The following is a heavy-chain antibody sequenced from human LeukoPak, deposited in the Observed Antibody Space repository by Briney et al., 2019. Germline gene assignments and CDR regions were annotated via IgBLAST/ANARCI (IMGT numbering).Heavy chain of an antibody. J-gene: IGHJ4*02. CDR3: AKRVRVSSSWYESIDY. V-gene: IGHV3-23*01. Sequence: GGSLRLSCAASGFTFNTYAMSWVRQAPGKGLEWVSAITGSGAATYYADSVKGRFTISRDNSKNTLYLQMNSLRDEDTAVYYCAKRVRVSSSWYESIDYWGQGTLVTVSS. CDR2: ITGSGAAT. D-gene: IGHD6-13*01. CDR1: GFTFNTYA.